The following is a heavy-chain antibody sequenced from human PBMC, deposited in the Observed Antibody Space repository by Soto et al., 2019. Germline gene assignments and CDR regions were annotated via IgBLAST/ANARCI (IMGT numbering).Heavy chain of an antibody. V-gene: IGHV4-31*03. J-gene: IGHJ5*02. Sequence: QVQLQESGPGLVKPSQTLSLTCNVSGGSISSSDYYWSRIRQHPGKGLEWIGYIYYSGSTYYNPSLKSRVTISVDTSKNQFSLKLSSVTAADTAVYYCARWWSGSRQGFDPWGQGTLVTVSS. CDR2: IYYSGST. CDR3: ARWWSGSRQGFDP. D-gene: IGHD3-3*01. CDR1: GGSISSSDYY.